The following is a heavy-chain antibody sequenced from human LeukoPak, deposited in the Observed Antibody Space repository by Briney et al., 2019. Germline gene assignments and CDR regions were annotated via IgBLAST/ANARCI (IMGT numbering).Heavy chain of an antibody. CDR1: GYTFTSYG. CDR3: ARAGSHSSGWYEHYYYYGMDV. Sequence: SVKVSCKASGYTFTSYGISWVRQAPGQGLEWMGGIIPIFGTANYAQKFQGRVTVTADESTSTAYMELSSLRSEDTAVYYCARAGSHSSGWYEHYYYYGMDVWGQGTTVTVSS. J-gene: IGHJ6*02. CDR2: IIPIFGTA. D-gene: IGHD6-19*01. V-gene: IGHV1-69*13.